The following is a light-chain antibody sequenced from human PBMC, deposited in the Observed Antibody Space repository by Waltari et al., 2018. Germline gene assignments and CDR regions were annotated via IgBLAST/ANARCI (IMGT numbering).Light chain of an antibody. CDR1: QGISSW. CDR3: QNYDDLPLA. CDR2: AAS. V-gene: IGKV1D-16*01. J-gene: IGKJ4*01. Sequence: DIQMTQSPSSLSASVGDKVTIPCHASQGISSWLAWYQQKPGRAPKSLIYAASILQSGVPSRFSGSGSGPEYTLTISSLQPEDFATYYCQNYDDLPLAFGGGTKVEI.